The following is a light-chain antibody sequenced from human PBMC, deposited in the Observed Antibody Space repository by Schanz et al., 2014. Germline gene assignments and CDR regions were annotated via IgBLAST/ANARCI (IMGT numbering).Light chain of an antibody. CDR3: SSYTSSSTWL. CDR1: NSDVGSHNR. J-gene: IGLJ2*01. Sequence: QSVLTQPPSVSGSPGQSVTISCTGSNSDVGSHNRVSWYQQYPGTAPKLMIYEVTNRPSGVPDRFSGSRSGNTASLTISGLQAEDEADYYCSSYTSSSTWLFAGGTKLTVL. V-gene: IGLV2-18*02. CDR2: EVT.